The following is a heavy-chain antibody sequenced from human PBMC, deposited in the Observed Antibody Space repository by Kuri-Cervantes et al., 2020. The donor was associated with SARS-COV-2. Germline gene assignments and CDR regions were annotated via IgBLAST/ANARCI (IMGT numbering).Heavy chain of an antibody. Sequence: GESLTLSCAASGVTFSGHWIHWVRQAPGKGLVWVSRINPYGRYTKNADSLKGRLTLSRDNAKNMLFLQMHSLRADDTAVYYCVRDGDHGNFDYWGQGTLVTVSS. CDR3: VRDGDHGNFDY. V-gene: IGHV3-74*01. J-gene: IGHJ4*02. CDR2: INPYGRYT. D-gene: IGHD7-27*01. CDR1: GVTFSGHW.